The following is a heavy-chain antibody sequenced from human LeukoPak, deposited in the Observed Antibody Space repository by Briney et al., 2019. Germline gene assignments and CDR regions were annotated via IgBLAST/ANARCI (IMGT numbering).Heavy chain of an antibody. V-gene: IGHV4-39*01. CDR2: IYHSGST. J-gene: IGHJ4*02. CDR1: GGSISSSGYY. D-gene: IGHD3-3*01. CDR3: AGLWSGYYDYSDY. Sequence: SETLSLTCTVSGGSISSSGYYWGWIRQPPGKGLEWIGSIYHSGSTYYNPSLKSRVTISVDTSKNQFSLKLSSVTAADTAVYYCAGLWSGYYDYSDYWGQGTLVTVSS.